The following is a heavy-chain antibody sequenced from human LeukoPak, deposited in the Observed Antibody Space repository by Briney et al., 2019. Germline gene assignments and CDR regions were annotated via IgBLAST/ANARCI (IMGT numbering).Heavy chain of an antibody. CDR2: ITNSSRYT. CDR3: ARSYEGSGFSD. J-gene: IGHJ4*02. V-gene: IGHV3-21*01. D-gene: IGHD3-3*01. CDR1: GFIFSNYI. Sequence: GGSLRLSCAASGFIFSNYIMNWVRQAPGKGLEWVTSITNSSRYTYYADSVRGRFTISRDDAKNSLYLQMNSLRAEDTAVYYCARSYEGSGFSDWGQGTLVTVSS.